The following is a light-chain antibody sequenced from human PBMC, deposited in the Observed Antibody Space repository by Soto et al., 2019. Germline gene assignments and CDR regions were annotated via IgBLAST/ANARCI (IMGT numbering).Light chain of an antibody. V-gene: IGKV3-15*01. CDR3: QHYKTWSLS. CDR2: DAS. Sequence: ELVLTQSPANLSVSPGERATLSCRASQGVGSTLAWYQQAPGQAPRLLIYDASPRATGIPARFSGDGSGTEFTLTISSLQSDDIAVYYCQHYKTWSLSFGGGTRVEI. J-gene: IGKJ4*01. CDR1: QGVGST.